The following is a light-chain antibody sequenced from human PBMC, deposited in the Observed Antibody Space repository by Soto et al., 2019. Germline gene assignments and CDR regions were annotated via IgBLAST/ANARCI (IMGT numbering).Light chain of an antibody. J-gene: IGLJ1*01. Sequence: QSALTQPASVSGSPGQSITISCTGTSSDVVGYNYVSWYQQHPGKAPKFMIYDVSNRPSGVSNRFSGSKSGNTASLTISGLQAEDEVDYYCCSYTTSNTRQIVFGTGTKVTVL. V-gene: IGLV2-14*01. CDR1: SSDVVGYNY. CDR2: DVS. CDR3: CSYTTSNTRQIV.